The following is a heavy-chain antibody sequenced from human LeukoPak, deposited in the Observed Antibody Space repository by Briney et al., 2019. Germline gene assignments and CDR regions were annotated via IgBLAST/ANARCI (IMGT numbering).Heavy chain of an antibody. CDR3: ARDMDSGPDFFDY. J-gene: IGHJ4*02. D-gene: IGHD1-26*01. CDR1: GYTFTSYY. V-gene: IGHV1-2*02. CDR2: INPHSGGT. Sequence: ASVKVSCKASGYTFTSYYMHWVRQAPGQGLEWMGWINPHSGGTDHAQKFQGRVTMTRDTSISTAYMELNRLRSDDTAVYYCARDMDSGPDFFDYWGLGTLVTVSS.